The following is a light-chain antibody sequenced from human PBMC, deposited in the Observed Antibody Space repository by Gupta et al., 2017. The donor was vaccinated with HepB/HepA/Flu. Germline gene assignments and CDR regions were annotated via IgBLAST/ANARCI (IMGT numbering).Light chain of an antibody. CDR2: GAS. CDR3: QQYGTSPRT. Sequence: EIVLTHSPGTLSLSPGERATLSCMASHSVRKNNYLAWYQQKPGKAPRLLIYGASSMATGIPDRFGGSGSGTDFTLTISRLEPEDFAVYYCQQYGTSPRTFGQGTKVEIK. V-gene: IGKV3-20*01. J-gene: IGKJ1*01. CDR1: HSVRKNNY.